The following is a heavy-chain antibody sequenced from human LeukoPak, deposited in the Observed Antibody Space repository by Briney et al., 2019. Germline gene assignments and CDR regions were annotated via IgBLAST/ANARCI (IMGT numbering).Heavy chain of an antibody. D-gene: IGHD1-26*01. CDR1: GFTFSSYT. J-gene: IGHJ3*02. CDR2: ISSSSIM. CDR3: ARDKSGSDSARGAVIDI. Sequence: PGGSLRLSCAASGFTFSSYTMNWVREAPGKGLEWISYISSSSIMYYADSVKGRFSISRDNAKNSLYLQMNSLRDEDTAVYYCARDKSGSDSARGAVIDICGQGAMVTVSS. V-gene: IGHV3-48*02.